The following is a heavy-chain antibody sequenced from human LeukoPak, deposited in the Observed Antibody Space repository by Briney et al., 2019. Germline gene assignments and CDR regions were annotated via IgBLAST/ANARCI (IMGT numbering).Heavy chain of an antibody. V-gene: IGHV4-61*02. CDR2: IYGSGST. J-gene: IGHJ3*02. D-gene: IGHD4-23*01. CDR3: ARDPGVGGFDT. CDR1: GGSISSGTYY. Sequence: PSETLSLTCTVSGGSISSGTYYWTWIRQPAGQGLEWIGRIYGSGSTDYNPSLKSRVTISVDTSKNQFSLKLSSVTAADTAVYYCARDPGVGGFDTWSQGTVVSVSS.